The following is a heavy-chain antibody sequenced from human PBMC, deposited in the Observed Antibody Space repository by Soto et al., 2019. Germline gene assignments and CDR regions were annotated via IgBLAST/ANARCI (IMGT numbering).Heavy chain of an antibody. CDR3: ARAVNKYDPGAFDI. CDR2: ISAYNGNT. D-gene: IGHD3-16*01. Sequence: QVQLVQSGAEVKKPGASVKVSCKASGYTFTSYGISWVRQAPGQGLEWMGWISAYNGNTNYAQKLQGRVTMTTDTSTSTAYKEVRGLRSDDTAVYYWARAVNKYDPGAFDIWGQGTMVTVSS. CDR1: GYTFTSYG. V-gene: IGHV1-18*01. J-gene: IGHJ3*02.